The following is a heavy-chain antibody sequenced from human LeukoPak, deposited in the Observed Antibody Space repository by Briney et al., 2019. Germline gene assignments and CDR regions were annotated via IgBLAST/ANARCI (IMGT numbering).Heavy chain of an antibody. Sequence: GGSLRLSCAGSGFTFSRYNMNWFRQAPGKGLEWVSVIYSGGSTYYADSVKGRFTISRHNSKNTLYLQMNSLRAEDTAVYYCASLYSGYDSRRPTYYYYYGMDVWGQGTTVTVSS. CDR1: GFTFSRYN. J-gene: IGHJ6*02. V-gene: IGHV3-53*04. D-gene: IGHD5-12*01. CDR2: IYSGGST. CDR3: ASLYSGYDSRRPTYYYYYGMDV.